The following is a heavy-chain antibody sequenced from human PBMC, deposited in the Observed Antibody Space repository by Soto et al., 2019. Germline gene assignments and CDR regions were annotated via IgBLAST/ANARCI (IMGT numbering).Heavy chain of an antibody. CDR2: IWYDGSHI. V-gene: IGHV3-33*03. D-gene: IGHD2-15*01. CDR3: VIRDSHYYYGMDV. CDR1: GFTFSSYD. J-gene: IGHJ6*02. Sequence: PGGSLRLSCAASGFTFSSYDMCWVRQAPGKGPEWVAVIWYDGSHIYYADSVKGRFAISRDNSKNMLYLQMNSLRAEDTAVYYCVIRDSHYYYGMDVWGQGTTVTVSS.